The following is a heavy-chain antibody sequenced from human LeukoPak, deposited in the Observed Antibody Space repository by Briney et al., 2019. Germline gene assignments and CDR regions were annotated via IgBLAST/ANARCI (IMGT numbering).Heavy chain of an antibody. CDR1: GGTFSSYA. CDR3: ASQINWFDP. J-gene: IGHJ5*02. V-gene: IGHV1-69*06. Sequence: EASVKVSCKASGGTFSSYAISWVRQAPGQGLEWMGGIIPIFGTANYAQKFQGRVTITADKSTSTAYMELSSLRSEDTAVYYCASQINWFDPWGQGTLVTVSS. CDR2: IIPIFGTA.